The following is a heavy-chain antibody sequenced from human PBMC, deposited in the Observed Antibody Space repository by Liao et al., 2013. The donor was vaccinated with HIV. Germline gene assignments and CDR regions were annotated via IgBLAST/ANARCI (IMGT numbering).Heavy chain of an antibody. CDR3: ARETGGVIAAGKVDS. V-gene: IGHV4-39*07. CDR1: GGSISSSSYY. J-gene: IGHJ5*01. CDR2: IYYSGST. D-gene: IGHD6-13*01. Sequence: QLQLQESGPGLVKPSETLSLTCTVSGGSISSSSYYWGWIRQPPGKGLEWIGSIYYSGSTYYNPSLKSRVTISVDTSKNQFSLRMTSVTAADTAVYYCARETGGVIAAGKVDSWGRGTLVTVSS.